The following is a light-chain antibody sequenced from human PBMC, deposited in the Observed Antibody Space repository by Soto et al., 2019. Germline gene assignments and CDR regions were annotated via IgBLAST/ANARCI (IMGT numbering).Light chain of an antibody. CDR2: EVS. CDR1: SSDVGYDNY. CDR3: TSHTASSTWV. V-gene: IGLV2-14*01. Sequence: QLVLTQPASVSGSPGQPITISCTGTSSDVGYDNYVSWFQQHPGKAPKLMIYEVSRRPSGVSNRFSGSKSANTASLTISGLQAEDEADYYCTSHTASSTWVFGGGTKVTVL. J-gene: IGLJ3*02.